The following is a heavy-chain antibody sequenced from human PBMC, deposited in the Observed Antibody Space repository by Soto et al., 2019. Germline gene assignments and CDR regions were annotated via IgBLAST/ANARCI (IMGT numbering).Heavy chain of an antibody. J-gene: IGHJ5*02. D-gene: IGHD6-13*01. V-gene: IGHV3-21*01. Sequence: LGLSCAASGFTFRSFTINWVRQSPGKGLEWVSTISSNSAYIYYTDALRGRFTISRDNAKNSLHLQMNSLRAEDTAVYYCTRDASRDSSARGWFDPWGPGTLVTVSS. CDR2: ISSNSAYI. CDR1: GFTFRSFT. CDR3: TRDASRDSSARGWFDP.